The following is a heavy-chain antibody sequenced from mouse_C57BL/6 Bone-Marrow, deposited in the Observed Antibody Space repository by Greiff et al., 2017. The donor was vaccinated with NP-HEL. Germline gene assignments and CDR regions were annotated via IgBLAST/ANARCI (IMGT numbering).Heavy chain of an antibody. CDR3: AILLRYAMDY. D-gene: IGHD1-1*01. Sequence: EVKLMESGPVLVKPGASVKMSCKASGYTFTDYYMNWVKQSPGKSLEWIGVINPYNGGTSYNQTFKGKATLTVDKSSSTAYMELNSLTSEDSAVYYCAILLRYAMDYWGQGTSVTVSS. CDR1: GYTFTDYY. CDR2: INPYNGGT. V-gene: IGHV1-19*01. J-gene: IGHJ4*01.